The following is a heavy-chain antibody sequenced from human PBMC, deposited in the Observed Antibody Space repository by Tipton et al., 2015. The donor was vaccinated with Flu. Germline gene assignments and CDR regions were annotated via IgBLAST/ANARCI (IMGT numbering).Heavy chain of an antibody. CDR1: GFTFSSYE. J-gene: IGHJ6*04. Sequence: GSLRLSCAASGFTFSSYEMNWVRQAPGKGLEWVSYISSSGSTIYYADSVKGRFTISRDNAKNSLYLQMNSLRAEDTAVYYCARDREPCSGGSCSHHYGMDIWGKGTTGTVSS. CDR2: ISSSGSTI. V-gene: IGHV3-48*03. D-gene: IGHD2-15*01. CDR3: ARDREPCSGGSCSHHYGMDI.